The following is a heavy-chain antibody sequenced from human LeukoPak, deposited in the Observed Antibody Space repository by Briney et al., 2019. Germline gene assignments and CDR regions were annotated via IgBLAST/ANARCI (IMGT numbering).Heavy chain of an antibody. D-gene: IGHD1-26*01. CDR1: GFTFSSYA. CDR3: AKDVGGATPYDY. J-gene: IGHJ4*02. CDR2: ISGSGGST. Sequence: SGGSLRLSCAASGFTFSSYAMSWVRQAPGKGLEWVSAISGSGGSTYYADSVKGRFTISRDNSKNTLYLQMNSLRAEDTAVYCCAKDVGGATPYDYWGLGTLVTVSS. V-gene: IGHV3-23*01.